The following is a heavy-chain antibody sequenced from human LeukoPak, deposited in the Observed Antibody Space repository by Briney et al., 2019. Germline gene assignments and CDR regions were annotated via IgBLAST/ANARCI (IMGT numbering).Heavy chain of an antibody. D-gene: IGHD2-2*01. CDR3: AILGYCSSASSYAIPI. V-gene: IGHV4-34*01. CDR2: ITHRGTT. CDR1: GGSFSSYY. Sequence: PSETLSLTCAVYGGSFSSYYWTWVRQPPRQGMEWIGEITHRGTTHYNPSLKSRVTISADTQFALKLTSVTAADTAVYYGAILGYCSSASSYAIPIWGQGSLVTVSS. J-gene: IGHJ4*02.